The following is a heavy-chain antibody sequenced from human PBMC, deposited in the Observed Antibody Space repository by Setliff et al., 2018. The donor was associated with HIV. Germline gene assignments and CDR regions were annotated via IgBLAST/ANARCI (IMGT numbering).Heavy chain of an antibody. Sequence: SETLSLTCTVSGDSISSVFYWGWIRQPPGKGLEWIGSIYHSGNTYYMPSLQSRVTISVDMSKNQFSLNLNSVTAADTAVYYCARGGAYGLDVWGQGTAVTVSS. CDR2: IYHSGNT. D-gene: IGHD3-10*01. CDR3: ARGGAYGLDV. CDR1: GDSISSVFY. V-gene: IGHV4-38-2*02. J-gene: IGHJ6*02.